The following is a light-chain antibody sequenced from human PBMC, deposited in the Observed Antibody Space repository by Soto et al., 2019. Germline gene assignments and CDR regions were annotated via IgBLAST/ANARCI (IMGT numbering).Light chain of an antibody. CDR1: QSVSSY. Sequence: EIVLTQSPATLSLSPGERATLSGRASQSVSSYLAWYQQKPGQAPRLLIYDASNRATGIPARFSGSGSGIDFTLTISSLDPEDFAVYYCQQPNNWPETFGQGTKVDI. J-gene: IGKJ1*01. V-gene: IGKV3-11*01. CDR2: DAS. CDR3: QQPNNWPET.